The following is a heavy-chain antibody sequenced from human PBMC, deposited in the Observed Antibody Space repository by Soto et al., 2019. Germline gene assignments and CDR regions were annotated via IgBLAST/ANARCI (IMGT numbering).Heavy chain of an antibody. Sequence: QVTLKESGPVLVKPTETLTLTCTVSGFSLSNSRMGVTWIRQPPGKALEWLAHIFSNDEKSYNTSLKSRLTIPKDTSKSQVVLTMTNLDPVDTATYYCARIRRFYDVLTGYYSGKFDYWGQGTPVTVSS. CDR1: GFSLSNSRMG. D-gene: IGHD3-9*01. CDR3: ARIRRFYDVLTGYYSGKFDY. J-gene: IGHJ4*02. CDR2: IFSNDEK. V-gene: IGHV2-26*01.